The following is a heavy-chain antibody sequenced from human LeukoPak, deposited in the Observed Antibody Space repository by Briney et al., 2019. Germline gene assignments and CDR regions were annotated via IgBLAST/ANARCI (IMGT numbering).Heavy chain of an antibody. CDR3: ARLKDGAGTDY. Sequence: GGSLRLSCAASGFTFSSYAMSWVRQAPGKGLEWVSSISGSGAVTYYTDSVKGRFTFSRDNSRNTAYLQMNSLRAKDPAVYYCARLKDGAGTDYRGQGTLVTVSS. D-gene: IGHD1-1*01. CDR2: ISGSGAVT. J-gene: IGHJ4*02. V-gene: IGHV3-23*01. CDR1: GFTFSSYA.